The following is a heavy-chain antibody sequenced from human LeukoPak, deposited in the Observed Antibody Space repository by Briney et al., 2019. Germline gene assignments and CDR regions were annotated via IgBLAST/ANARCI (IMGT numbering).Heavy chain of an antibody. CDR3: ARDSIGYDILTGYYKAPNFDY. D-gene: IGHD3-9*01. Sequence: GGSLRLSCAASGFTFSDYYMSWIRQAPGKGLEWVSYISSSGSTIYYADSVKGRFTISRDNAKNSLYLQMNSLRAEDTAVYYCARDSIGYDILTGYYKAPNFDYWGQGTLVTVSS. V-gene: IGHV3-11*04. J-gene: IGHJ4*02. CDR1: GFTFSDYY. CDR2: ISSSGSTI.